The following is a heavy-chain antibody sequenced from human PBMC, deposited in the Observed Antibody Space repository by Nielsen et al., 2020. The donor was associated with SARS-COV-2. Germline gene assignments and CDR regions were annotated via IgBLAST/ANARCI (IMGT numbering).Heavy chain of an antibody. CDR3: ARVHSITMIVVVITGVFDY. D-gene: IGHD3-22*01. V-gene: IGHV1-18*01. CDR1: GYTFTSYG. Sequence: ASVKVSCKASGYTFTSYGISWVRQAPGQGLEWMGWISAYNGNTNYAQKLQGRVTMTTDTSTSTAYMELRSLRSDDTVVYYCARVHSITMIVVVITGVFDYWGQGTLVTVSS. J-gene: IGHJ4*02. CDR2: ISAYNGNT.